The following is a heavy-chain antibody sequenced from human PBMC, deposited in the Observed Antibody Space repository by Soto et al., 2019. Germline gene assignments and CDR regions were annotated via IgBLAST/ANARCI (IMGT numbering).Heavy chain of an antibody. CDR1: GYTFTSYG. CDR3: ARAIRVQSLVLDY. J-gene: IGHJ4*02. CDR2: MSAYNGNT. Sequence: QVQLVQSGAEVKKPGASVKVSCKASGYTFTSYGISWVRQAPGQGLEWMGCMSAYNGNTNYAQKLQGRVTMTTASSMSTAYMEMRSLRSDATAVYYCARAIRVQSLVLDYWGQGSLVTVSS. D-gene: IGHD6-19*01. V-gene: IGHV1-18*04.